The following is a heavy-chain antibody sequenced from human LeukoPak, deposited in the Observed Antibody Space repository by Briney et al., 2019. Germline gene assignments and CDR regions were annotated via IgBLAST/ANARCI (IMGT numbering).Heavy chain of an antibody. CDR2: IIPILGIA. V-gene: IGHV1-69*04. Sequence: ASVKVSCKASGGSFSSYAISWVRQAPGQGLEWMGRIIPILGIANYAQKFQGRVTITADKSTSTAYMELSSLRSEDTAVYYCARDGGPYYYDSSGYSDYWGQGTLVTVSS. D-gene: IGHD3-22*01. J-gene: IGHJ4*02. CDR3: ARDGGPYYYDSSGYSDY. CDR1: GGSFSSYA.